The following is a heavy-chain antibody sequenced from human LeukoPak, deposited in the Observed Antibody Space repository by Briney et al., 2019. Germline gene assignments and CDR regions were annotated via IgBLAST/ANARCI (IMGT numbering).Heavy chain of an antibody. CDR2: IYTTGRT. D-gene: IGHD2-21*01. CDR1: GGSIGGYY. Sequence: PSETLSLTCTVSGGSIGGYYWSWIRPSPGKGLEWIGYIYTTGRTNYNPSLKSRVTISVDTSKNQFSLKLNSVTAADTAVYYCAKILGSGVWYGFDIWGQGTMVTVSS. J-gene: IGHJ3*02. CDR3: AKILGSGVWYGFDI. V-gene: IGHV4-4*09.